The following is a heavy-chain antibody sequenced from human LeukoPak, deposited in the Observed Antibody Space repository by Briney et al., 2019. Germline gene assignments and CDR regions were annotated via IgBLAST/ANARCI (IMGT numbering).Heavy chain of an antibody. Sequence: ASVKVSCKASGYTFTSYYMHWVRQAPGQGLEWMGIINPSGGSTSYAQKFQGRVTISVDTSKNQFSLKLSSVTAADTAVYYCASWRAAAGHSYWYFDLWGRGTLVTVSS. D-gene: IGHD6-13*01. CDR1: GYTFTSYY. CDR3: ASWRAAAGHSYWYFDL. J-gene: IGHJ2*01. V-gene: IGHV1-46*01. CDR2: INPSGGST.